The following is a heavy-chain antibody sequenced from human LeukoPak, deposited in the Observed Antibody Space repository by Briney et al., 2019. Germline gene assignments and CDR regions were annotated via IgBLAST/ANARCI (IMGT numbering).Heavy chain of an antibody. CDR1: GFTFSSYA. J-gene: IGHJ4*02. CDR2: ISYDGSNK. CDR3: AGPLRPYCGGDCYSGPSLDY. Sequence: GRSLRLSCAASGFTFSSYAMHWVRQAPGKGLEWVAVISYDGSNKYYADSVKGRFTISRDNSKNTLYLQMNSLRAEDTAVYYCAGPLRPYCGGDCYSGPSLDYWGQGTLVTVSS. D-gene: IGHD2-21*01. V-gene: IGHV3-30-3*01.